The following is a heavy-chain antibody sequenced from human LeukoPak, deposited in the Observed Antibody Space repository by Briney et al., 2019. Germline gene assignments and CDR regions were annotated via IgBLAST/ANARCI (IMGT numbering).Heavy chain of an antibody. CDR1: GYTFTGYY. D-gene: IGHD4-17*01. CDR2: INPNSGGT. V-gene: IGHV1-2*06. CDR3: ARGSYGDYSNFDY. Sequence: ASVKVSCKPSGYTFTGYYMHWVRQAPAQGLEWMGRINPNSGGTNYAQKFQGRVTMTRDTSISTAYMELSRLRSDDTAVYYCARGSYGDYSNFDYWGGGTLVTVSS. J-gene: IGHJ4*02.